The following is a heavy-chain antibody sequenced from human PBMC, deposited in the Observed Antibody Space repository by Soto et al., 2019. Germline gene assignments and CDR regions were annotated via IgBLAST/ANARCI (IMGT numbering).Heavy chain of an antibody. CDR2: IYHSGST. V-gene: IGHV4-4*02. Sequence: SETLSLTCAVSGGSITSSNWWSWVRQPPGKGLEWLGEIYHSGSTNHNPSLKSRVTISVDNSKNQFSLKLSSVTAADTAVYYCAMVVPAATYFDYWGQGARVTAPQ. J-gene: IGHJ4*02. CDR1: GGSITSSNW. CDR3: AMVVPAATYFDY. D-gene: IGHD2-2*01.